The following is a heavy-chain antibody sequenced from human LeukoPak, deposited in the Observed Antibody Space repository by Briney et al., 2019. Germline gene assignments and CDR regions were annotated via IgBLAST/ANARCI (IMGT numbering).Heavy chain of an antibody. Sequence: ASVKVSFKASGYTFTSYYMHWVRQAPGQGLEWMGIINPSGGSTRYAQKFQGRVTMTRDTSTSTVYMELSSLRSEDTAVYYCARERGLSSQGDAFDIWGQGTMVTVSS. CDR2: INPSGGST. D-gene: IGHD6-13*01. V-gene: IGHV1-46*01. CDR1: GYTFTSYY. CDR3: ARERGLSSQGDAFDI. J-gene: IGHJ3*02.